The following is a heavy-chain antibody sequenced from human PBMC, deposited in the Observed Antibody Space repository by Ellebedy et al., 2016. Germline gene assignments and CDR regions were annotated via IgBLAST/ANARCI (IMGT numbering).Heavy chain of an antibody. CDR2: INAGNGNT. Sequence: ASVKVSCKASGYTFTTYAMHWVRQAPGQRLEWMGWINAGNGNTKYSQKFQGRVTFSSDTSATTAYMELSSLRSEDTAVYYCARVGSTYGSAFRYWGRGTLVTVSA. CDR1: GYTFTTYA. D-gene: IGHD5-18*01. J-gene: IGHJ4*02. V-gene: IGHV1-3*01. CDR3: ARVGSTYGSAFRY.